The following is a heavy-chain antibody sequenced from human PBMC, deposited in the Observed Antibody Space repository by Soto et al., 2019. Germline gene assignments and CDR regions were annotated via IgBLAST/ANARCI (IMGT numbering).Heavy chain of an antibody. D-gene: IGHD2-21*02. Sequence: ASGKVSYQGSRYSFTAHHIHWVRQAPGQGLEWMGVIIPSSGSTTFAQHLRDRVTLTRDTSTSTVYMEVTSLGPEDTAVYYCASEGVVVTPPNVHMFDSWGQGSLVTVSS. CDR1: RYSFTAHH. CDR2: IIPSSGST. CDR3: ASEGVVVTPPNVHMFDS. J-gene: IGHJ4*02. V-gene: IGHV1-46*01.